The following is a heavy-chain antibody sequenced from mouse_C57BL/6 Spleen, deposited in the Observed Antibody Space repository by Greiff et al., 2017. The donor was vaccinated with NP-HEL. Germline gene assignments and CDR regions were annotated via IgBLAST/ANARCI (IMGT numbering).Heavy chain of an antibody. Sequence: EVQLQQSGPELVKPGASVKIPCKASGYTFTDYNMDWVKQSHGKSLEWIGDINPNNGGTNYNQKFKGKATLTVDKSSSTAYMELRSLTSEHTAVYYCARGGDYDGVMDYWGQGTSVTVSS. J-gene: IGHJ4*01. V-gene: IGHV1-18*01. CDR2: INPNNGGT. D-gene: IGHD2-4*01. CDR3: ARGGDYDGVMDY. CDR1: GYTFTDYN.